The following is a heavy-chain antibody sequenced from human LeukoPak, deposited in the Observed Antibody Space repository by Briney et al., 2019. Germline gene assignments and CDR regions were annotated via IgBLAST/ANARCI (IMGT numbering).Heavy chain of an antibody. CDR3: AKDQVDYGDYGPFDY. J-gene: IGHJ4*02. V-gene: IGHV3-23*01. CDR1: GFTFSSYA. D-gene: IGHD4-17*01. CDR2: ISGSGGST. Sequence: PGGSLRLSCAASGFTFSSYAMSWVRQAPGKGLEGVSAISGSGGSTYYADSVKGRFTISRDNSKNTLYLQMNSLRAEDKAVYYCAKDQVDYGDYGPFDYWGKGTLVTVSS.